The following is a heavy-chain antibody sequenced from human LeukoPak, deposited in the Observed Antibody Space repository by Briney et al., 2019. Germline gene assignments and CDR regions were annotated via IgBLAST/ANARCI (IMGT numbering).Heavy chain of an antibody. J-gene: IGHJ4*02. V-gene: IGHV3-53*01. CDR1: GFTVSSNY. CDR2: IYSGGST. CDR3: ARESLAVAGTAPFDY. D-gene: IGHD6-19*01. Sequence: GGSLRLSCAASGFTVSSNYMSWVRQAPGKGLEWVSVIYSGGSTYYADSVKGRFTISRDNSKNTLYLQMNSLRAEDTAVYYCARESLAVAGTAPFDYWGQGTLVTVSS.